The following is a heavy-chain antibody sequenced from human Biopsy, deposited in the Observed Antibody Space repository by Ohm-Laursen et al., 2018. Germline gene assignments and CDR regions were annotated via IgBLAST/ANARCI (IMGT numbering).Heavy chain of an antibody. J-gene: IGHJ4*02. CDR3: ARVGVGAPSIDYFDS. Sequence: TLSLTWTVSGDSINNYYWSWIRQPAGKGLEWIGYIYYSGSTNYNPSLKSRVTISVDRSKNHFSLELSSVTAADTAVYYCARVGVGAPSIDYFDSWGQGALVTVSS. V-gene: IGHV4-59*01. D-gene: IGHD1-26*01. CDR1: GDSINNYY. CDR2: IYYSGST.